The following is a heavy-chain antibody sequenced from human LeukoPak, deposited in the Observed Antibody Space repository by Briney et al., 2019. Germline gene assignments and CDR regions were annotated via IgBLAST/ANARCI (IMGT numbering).Heavy chain of an antibody. CDR1: GYTFTSYA. CDR3: ASPRIHTYCSSTSCYSGHNLDY. D-gene: IGHD2-2*02. Sequence: ASVKVSCKASGYTFTSYAISWVRQAPGQGLEWMGRIIPILGIANYAQKFQGRVTITADKSTSTAYMELSSLRSEDTAVYYCASPRIHTYCSSTSCYSGHNLDYWGQGTLVTVSS. CDR2: IIPILGIA. V-gene: IGHV1-69*04. J-gene: IGHJ4*02.